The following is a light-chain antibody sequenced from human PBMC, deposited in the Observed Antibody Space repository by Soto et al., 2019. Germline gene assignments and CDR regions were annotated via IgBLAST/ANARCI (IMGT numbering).Light chain of an antibody. CDR1: QSVSSN. J-gene: IGKJ1*01. CDR3: QQYNNWPPWT. Sequence: IVMTQSRATLSVSPGERATLSCRASQSVSSNLAWYQQKPGQAPRLLIYGASTRATGIPARFSGSGSGTEFTLTISSLRSEDFAVYYCQQYNNWPPWTFGQGTKVDIK. V-gene: IGKV3-15*01. CDR2: GAS.